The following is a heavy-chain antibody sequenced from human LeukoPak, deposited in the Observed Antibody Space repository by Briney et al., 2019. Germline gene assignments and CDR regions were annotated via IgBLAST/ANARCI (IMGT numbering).Heavy chain of an antibody. CDR2: ISAYNGNT. D-gene: IGHD6-6*01. Sequence: ASVKVSCKASGYTFTSYGIRWVRQAPGQGLEWMGWISAYNGNTNYAQKLQGRVTMTTGTSTSTAYMELRSLRSDDTAVYYCARAPIAARLPYYYYYMDVWGKGTTVTVSS. V-gene: IGHV1-18*01. CDR1: GYTFTSYG. CDR3: ARAPIAARLPYYYYYMDV. J-gene: IGHJ6*03.